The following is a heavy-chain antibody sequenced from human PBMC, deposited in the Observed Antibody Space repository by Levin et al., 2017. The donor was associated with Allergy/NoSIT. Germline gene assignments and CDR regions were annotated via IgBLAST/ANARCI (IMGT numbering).Heavy chain of an antibody. CDR3: AKDLLAGIAAAGTDY. J-gene: IGHJ4*02. CDR2: ISYDGSNK. Sequence: GESLKISCAASGFTFSSYGMHWVRQAPGKGLEWVAVISYDGSNKYYADSVKGRFTISRDNSKNTLYLQMNSLRAEDTAVYYCAKDLLAGIAAAGTDYWGQGTLVTVSS. CDR1: GFTFSSYG. D-gene: IGHD6-13*01. V-gene: IGHV3-30*18.